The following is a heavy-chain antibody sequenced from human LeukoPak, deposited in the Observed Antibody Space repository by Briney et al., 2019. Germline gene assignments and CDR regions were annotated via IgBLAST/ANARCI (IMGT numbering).Heavy chain of an antibody. Sequence: PGGSLRLSCAASGFTFSSYWMHWVRQAPGKGLVWVSRINSDGSSTSYADSVKGRFTISRDNAKNTLYPQMNSLRAEDTAVYYCARAGITPRRYYGMDVWGKGTTVTVSS. CDR2: INSDGSST. J-gene: IGHJ6*04. V-gene: IGHV3-74*01. D-gene: IGHD3-10*01. CDR3: ARAGITPRRYYGMDV. CDR1: GFTFSSYW.